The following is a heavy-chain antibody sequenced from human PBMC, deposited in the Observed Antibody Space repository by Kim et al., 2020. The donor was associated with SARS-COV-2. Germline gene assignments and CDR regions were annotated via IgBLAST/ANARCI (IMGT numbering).Heavy chain of an antibody. Sequence: GGSLRLSCAASGFTFSSYAMHWVRQAPGKGLEWVAVISYDGSNKYYADSVKGRFIISRDKSKNTLYLQMNSLRAEDTAVYYCARGYGYFDYWGQGTLVTVSS. V-gene: IGHV3-30-3*01. CDR3: ARGYGYFDY. CDR1: GFTFSSYA. CDR2: ISYDGSNK. J-gene: IGHJ4*02. D-gene: IGHD1-1*01.